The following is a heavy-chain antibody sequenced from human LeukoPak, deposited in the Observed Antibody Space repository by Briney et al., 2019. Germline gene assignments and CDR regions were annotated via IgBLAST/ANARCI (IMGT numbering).Heavy chain of an antibody. D-gene: IGHD5-24*01. CDR2: ISSSGSTI. Sequence: GGSLRLSCAASGFTFSSYEMNWVRQAPGKGLEWVSYISSSGSTIYYADSVKGRFIISRDNAKNSLYLQMNSLRAEDTAVYYCARDQWLQSYDYMDVWGKGTTVTISS. V-gene: IGHV3-48*03. J-gene: IGHJ6*03. CDR3: ARDQWLQSYDYMDV. CDR1: GFTFSSYE.